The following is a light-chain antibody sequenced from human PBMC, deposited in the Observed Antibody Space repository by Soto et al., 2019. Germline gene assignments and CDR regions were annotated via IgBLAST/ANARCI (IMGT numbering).Light chain of an antibody. V-gene: IGKV3-20*01. Sequence: EIVLTQSPGTLSLSPGERATLSCRASQSVSSSYLVWHQQKPGQAPRLLIYAASRRATGIPDRFSGSGSGTEFTLTISSLQSEDFAVYYCQQSNNWPRTFGQGTKVDIK. CDR3: QQSNNWPRT. CDR2: AAS. J-gene: IGKJ1*01. CDR1: QSVSSSY.